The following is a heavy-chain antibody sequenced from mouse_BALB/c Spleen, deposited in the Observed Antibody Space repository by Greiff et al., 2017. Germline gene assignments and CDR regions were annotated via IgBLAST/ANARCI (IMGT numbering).Heavy chain of an antibody. CDR2: IWGDGST. J-gene: IGHJ3*01. V-gene: IGHV2-6-7*01. Sequence: QVQLQQSGPGLVAPSQSLSITCTVSGFSLTGYGVNWVRQPPGKGLEWLGMIWGDGSTDYNSALKSRLSISKDNSKSQVFLIMNSLQTDDTARYYCARDTPRYGSSYGFAYWGQGTLVTVSA. D-gene: IGHD1-1*01. CDR3: ARDTPRYGSSYGFAY. CDR1: GFSLTGYG.